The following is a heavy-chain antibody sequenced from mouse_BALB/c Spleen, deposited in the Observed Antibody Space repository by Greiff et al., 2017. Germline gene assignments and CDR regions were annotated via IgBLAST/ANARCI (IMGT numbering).Heavy chain of an antibody. V-gene: IGHV2-6-2*01. CDR3: ARHGDDGYWYFDV. CDR2: IWSDGST. CDR1: GFSLTSYG. Sequence: VQLQQSGPDLVAPSQSLSITCTVSGFSLTSYGVHWVRQPPGKGLEWLVVIWSDGSTTYNSALKSRLSISKDNSKSQVFLRMNSLQTDDTAMYYCARHGDDGYWYFDVWGAGTTVTVSS. J-gene: IGHJ1*01. D-gene: IGHD2-3*01.